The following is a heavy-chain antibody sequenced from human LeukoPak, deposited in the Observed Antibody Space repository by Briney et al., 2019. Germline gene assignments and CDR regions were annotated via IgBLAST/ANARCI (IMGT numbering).Heavy chain of an antibody. Sequence: SETLSLTCAVSGGSISSGGYSWSWIRQPPGKGLEWIGYIYHSGSTYYNPSLKSRVTISVDRSKNQFSLKLSSATAADTAVYYCARRCSGGSCYYYYGMDVWGQGTLVTVSS. CDR2: IYHSGST. J-gene: IGHJ6*02. D-gene: IGHD2-15*01. CDR3: ARRCSGGSCYYYYGMDV. CDR1: GGSISSGGYS. V-gene: IGHV4-30-2*01.